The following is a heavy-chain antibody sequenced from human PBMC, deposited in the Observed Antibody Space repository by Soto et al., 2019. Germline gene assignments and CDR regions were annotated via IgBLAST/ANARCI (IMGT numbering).Heavy chain of an antibody. CDR2: VNGGGDST. CDR3: VKDVGYGFILFDF. J-gene: IGHJ4*02. D-gene: IGHD3-10*01. Sequence: GGSLRLSCIASGFTFCSFGMTWVRQAPGKGLEWVSTVNGGGDSTHYVDSVKGRFSIFRDNSKNTVYLQMNSLRAEDTAIYYCVKDVGYGFILFDFWGQGTLVTVSS. CDR1: GFTFCSFG. V-gene: IGHV3-23*01.